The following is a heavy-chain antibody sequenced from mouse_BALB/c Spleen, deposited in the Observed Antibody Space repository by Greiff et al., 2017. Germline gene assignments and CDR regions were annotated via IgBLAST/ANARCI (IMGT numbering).Heavy chain of an antibody. CDR1: GYTFTSYW. CDR3: ASSPMDY. V-gene: IGHV1-7*01. CDR2: INPSTGYT. J-gene: IGHJ4*01. Sequence: VKLQQSGAELAKPGASVKMSCKASGYTFTSYWMHWVKQRPGQGLEWIGYINPSTGYTEYNQKFKDKATLTADKSSSTAYMQLSSLTSEDSAVYYCASSPMDYWGQGTSVTVSS.